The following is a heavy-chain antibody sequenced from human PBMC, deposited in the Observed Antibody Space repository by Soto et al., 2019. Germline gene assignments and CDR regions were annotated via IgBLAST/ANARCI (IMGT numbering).Heavy chain of an antibody. CDR1: GYTFIGYY. CDR3: ARDYGGATLDYFDY. Sequence: QEQLVQSGAEVKKPGASVKVSCKSSGYTFIGYYMHWARQAPGQGLEWMGWINPNSGGTNYAQKFQGRVTMTRDTSISTAYMELSRLRSDDTAMYYCARDYGGATLDYFDYWGQGTLVTVSS. V-gene: IGHV1-2*02. D-gene: IGHD1-26*01. J-gene: IGHJ4*02. CDR2: INPNSGGT.